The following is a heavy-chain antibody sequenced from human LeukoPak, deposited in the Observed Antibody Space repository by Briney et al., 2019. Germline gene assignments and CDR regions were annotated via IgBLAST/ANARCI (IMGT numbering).Heavy chain of an antibody. CDR3: ARDADTIFGVVIIPEGMDV. CDR1: GFTFSSYS. CDR2: ISSSSSYI. J-gene: IGHJ6*02. D-gene: IGHD3-3*01. V-gene: IGHV3-21*01. Sequence: GGSLRPSCAASGFTFSSYSMNWVRQAPGKGLEWVSSISSSSSYIYYADSVKGRFTISRDNAKNSLYLQMNSLRAEDTAVYYCARDADTIFGVVIIPEGMDVWGQGTTVTVSS.